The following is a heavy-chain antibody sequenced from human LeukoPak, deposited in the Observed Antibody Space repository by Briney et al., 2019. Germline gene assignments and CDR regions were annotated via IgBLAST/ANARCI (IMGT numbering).Heavy chain of an antibody. J-gene: IGHJ4*02. CDR2: IKQDGSEK. CDR3: VRDHAY. Sequence: GGSLRLSCAASGFTFSSNWMSWVRQAPGKGLEWVANIKQDGSEKYYVDPVKGRFTISRDNAKNSLYLQMNSLRVEDTAVYYCVRDHAYWGQGTLVTVSS. V-gene: IGHV3-7*01. CDR1: GFTFSSNW.